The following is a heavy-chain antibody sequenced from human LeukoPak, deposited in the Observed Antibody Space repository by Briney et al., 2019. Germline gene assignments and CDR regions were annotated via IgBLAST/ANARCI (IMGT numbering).Heavy chain of an antibody. D-gene: IGHD5-12*01. CDR2: INPNSGGT. J-gene: IGHJ6*03. CDR1: GYTFTDYY. V-gene: IGHV1-2*06. CDR3: ARGRVSGYDYRYYYYMDV. Sequence: ASVKVSCKASGYTFTDYYMHWVRQAPGQGLEWVGRINPNSGGTNYAQNFQGRVTMTRGPSINTAFMELSGLRSEDTAVYYCARGRVSGYDYRYYYYMDVWGKGTTVTVSS.